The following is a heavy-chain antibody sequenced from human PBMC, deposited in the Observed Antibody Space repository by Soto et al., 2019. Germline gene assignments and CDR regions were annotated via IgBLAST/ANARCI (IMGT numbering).Heavy chain of an antibody. V-gene: IGHV4-31*03. CDR3: AREDMVVVAAAMPGAFDI. Sequence: QVQLQESGPGLVKPSQTLSLTCTVSGGSISSGGYYWSWIRQHPGKGLEWIGSIYYSGSTYYNPSLNGRVTRSVDTSKNKIPLKLIWVTAADTAVYYCAREDMVVVAAAMPGAFDIWGQGTMVTVSS. D-gene: IGHD2-2*01. CDR2: IYYSGST. J-gene: IGHJ3*02. CDR1: GGSISSGGYY.